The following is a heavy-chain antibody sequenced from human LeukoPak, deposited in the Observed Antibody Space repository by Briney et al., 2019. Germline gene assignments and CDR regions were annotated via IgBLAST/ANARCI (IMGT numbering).Heavy chain of an antibody. V-gene: IGHV1-2*02. CDR1: GYTFTGYY. J-gene: IGHJ4*02. D-gene: IGHD2-15*01. CDR2: INSNSGGT. Sequence: ASVKVSCKASGYTFTGYYMHWVRQAPGQGLEWMGWINSNSGGTNYAQKFQGRVTMTRDTSISTAYMGLSRLRSDDTAVYYCARDLDCSGGSCSLGDYWGQGTLVTVSS. CDR3: ARDLDCSGGSCSLGDY.